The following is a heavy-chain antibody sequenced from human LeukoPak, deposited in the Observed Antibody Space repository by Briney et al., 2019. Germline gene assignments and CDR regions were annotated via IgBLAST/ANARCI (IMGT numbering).Heavy chain of an antibody. Sequence: GGSLRLSCAASGFPFSRDHMNWVRQAPGKGLEWVASISTSSSYIYYADSVKGRFTISRGNARKSLSLLMDSLRAKDTAVYYCARGQASGWELLGPHASWGQGTLVTVSS. CDR1: GFPFSRDH. J-gene: IGHJ5*02. D-gene: IGHD1-26*01. CDR3: ARGQASGWELLGPHAS. V-gene: IGHV3-21*01. CDR2: ISTSSSYI.